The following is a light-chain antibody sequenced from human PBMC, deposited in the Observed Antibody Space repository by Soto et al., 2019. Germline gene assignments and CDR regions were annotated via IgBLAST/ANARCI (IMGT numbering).Light chain of an antibody. J-gene: IGKJ1*01. CDR2: KAS. CDR3: QQYNSYPWT. V-gene: IGKV1-5*03. CDR1: QSISSW. Sequence: DIQMTQSPSTLSASVGDRVTITCRASQSISSWLAWYQQKPGKAPKLLIYKASTFQSGVPSRFSGSESGTEFTLTISSLQPDDFATYYCQQYNSYPWTFGQGTKVEIK.